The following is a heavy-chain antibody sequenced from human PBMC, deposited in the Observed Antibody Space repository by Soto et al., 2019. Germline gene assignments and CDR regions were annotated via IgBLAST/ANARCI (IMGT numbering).Heavy chain of an antibody. CDR3: ARDQGLCSGGSCWGYFDY. D-gene: IGHD2-15*01. CDR2: INAANGNT. J-gene: IGHJ4*02. CDR1: GYTFTNNA. V-gene: IGHV1-3*01. Sequence: QVQLVQSGAEVKKPGASVKVSCKASGYTFTNNAIHWVRQALGQRLEWMGWINAANGNTKYSQKFQGRVTITRDTSASTAYMELSSLRSEDTAVYYCARDQGLCSGGSCWGYFDYWGQGTLVTVSS.